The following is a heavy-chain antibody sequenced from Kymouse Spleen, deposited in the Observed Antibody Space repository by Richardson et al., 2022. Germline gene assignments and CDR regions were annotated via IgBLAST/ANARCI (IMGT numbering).Heavy chain of an antibody. V-gene: IGHV3-74*01. CDR3: ARESYYYGSGSYYNGGWFDP. CDR2: INSDGSST. J-gene: IGHJ5*02. Sequence: EVQLVESGGGLVQPGGSLRLSCAASGFTFSSYWMHWVRQAPGKGLVWVSRINSDGSSTSYADSVKGRFTISRDNAKNTLYLQMNSLRAEDTAVYYCARESYYYGSGSYYNGGWFDPWGQGTLVTVSS. D-gene: IGHD3-10*01. CDR1: GFTFSSYW.